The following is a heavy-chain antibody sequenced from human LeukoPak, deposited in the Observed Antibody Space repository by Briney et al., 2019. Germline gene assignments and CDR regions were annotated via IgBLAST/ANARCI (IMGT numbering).Heavy chain of an antibody. CDR1: GFTFSSYW. CDR2: VNPQGSDT. J-gene: IGHJ4*02. CDR3: ARARWSSTGWFLGY. D-gene: IGHD6-19*01. V-gene: IGHV3-74*01. Sequence: GVSLRLSCAASGFTFSSYWMHWVRQAPGKGPVWVSRVNPQGSDTSYTDSVKGRFTISRDNAKDSLHLQMDNLRAEDTAVYYCARARWSSTGWFLGYWGQGTLVAVSS.